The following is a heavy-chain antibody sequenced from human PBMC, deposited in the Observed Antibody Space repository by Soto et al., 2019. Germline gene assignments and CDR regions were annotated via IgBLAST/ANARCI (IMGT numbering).Heavy chain of an antibody. CDR3: TTGRYSSGFPPGGYNWFDP. Sequence: PGGSLRLSCAASGFTFSTYAMTWVRQAPGKGLEWVSAISASGGSTYYADSVKGRFTISRDNSKNTLYLQMNSLKTEDTAVYYCTTGRYSSGFPPGGYNWFDPWGQGTLVTVSS. V-gene: IGHV3-23*01. J-gene: IGHJ5*02. CDR2: ISASGGST. CDR1: GFTFSTYA. D-gene: IGHD6-19*01.